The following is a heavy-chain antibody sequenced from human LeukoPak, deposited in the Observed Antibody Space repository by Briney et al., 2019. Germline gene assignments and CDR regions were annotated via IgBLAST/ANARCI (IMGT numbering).Heavy chain of an antibody. Sequence: EPSETLSLTCTVSGYSISSGYYWGWIRQPAGKGLEWIGRIYTSGSTNYNPSLKSRVTISVDTSKNQFSLKLSSVTAADTAVYYCARERAYYDILPRWFDPWGQGSLVTVSS. CDR3: ARERAYYDILPRWFDP. CDR2: IYTSGST. CDR1: GYSISSGYY. V-gene: IGHV4-61*02. J-gene: IGHJ5*02. D-gene: IGHD3-9*01.